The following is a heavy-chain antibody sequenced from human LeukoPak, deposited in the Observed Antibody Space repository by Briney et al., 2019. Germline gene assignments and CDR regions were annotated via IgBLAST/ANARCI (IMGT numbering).Heavy chain of an antibody. Sequence: GGSLRLSCEASGFTFSAYAMTWVRQAPGQGLEWVSSIGSDNKPHYSESVKGRFAISRDNSKSMLFLQPNSLRAEDTALYYCARGLHYYVAMDVWGQGTTVTVSS. J-gene: IGHJ6*02. V-gene: IGHV3-23*05. D-gene: IGHD3-10*02. CDR1: GFTFSAYA. CDR3: ARGLHYYVAMDV. CDR2: IGSDNKP.